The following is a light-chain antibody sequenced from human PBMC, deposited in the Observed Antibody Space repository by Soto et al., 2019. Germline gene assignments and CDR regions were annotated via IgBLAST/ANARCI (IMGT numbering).Light chain of an antibody. CDR3: QQYDNLPIT. J-gene: IGKJ5*01. CDR1: QDISNY. Sequence: DIQMTQSPSSLSASVGDRVTITCQASQDISNYLNWYQQKPGKAPELLIYDASKLETGVPPRFSGSGSGTDFTFTVSSLQPEDIATYYCQQYDNLPITFGQGTRLEIK. CDR2: DAS. V-gene: IGKV1-33*01.